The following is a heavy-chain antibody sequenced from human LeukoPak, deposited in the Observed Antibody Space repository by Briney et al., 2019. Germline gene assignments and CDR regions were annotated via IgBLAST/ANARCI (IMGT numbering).Heavy chain of an antibody. CDR1: GDSIFGSSYY. V-gene: IGHV4-39*01. Sequence: SETLSLTCTVSGDSIFGSSYYWGWIRQPPGKGLEWIGSIYYSGSTHYNPSLKSRVTISVDTSKNQFFLRLSSVTATDTAVYYCARTLVGRPYYSYYYMDVWGEGTTVTVSS. D-gene: IGHD6-6*01. J-gene: IGHJ6*03. CDR2: IYYSGST. CDR3: ARTLVGRPYYSYYYMDV.